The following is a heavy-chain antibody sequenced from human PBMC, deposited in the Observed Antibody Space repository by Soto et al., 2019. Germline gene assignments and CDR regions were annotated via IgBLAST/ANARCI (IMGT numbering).Heavy chain of an antibody. CDR3: ARGDATKIVVTTYYAMDV. CDR1: GGSLSNYG. CDR2: IIPVFGTA. D-gene: IGHD3-9*01. J-gene: IGHJ6*02. V-gene: IGHV1-69*13. Sequence: ASVKVSCKASGGSLSNYGMSWVRQAPGQGLEWMGGIIPVFGTANYAQKFQGRVMITADESTSIVYMDVTSLKSEDTAVYYCARGDATKIVVTTYYAMDVWGQGTTVTVS.